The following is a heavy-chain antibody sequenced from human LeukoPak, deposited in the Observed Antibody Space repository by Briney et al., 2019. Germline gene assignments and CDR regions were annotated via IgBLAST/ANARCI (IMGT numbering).Heavy chain of an antibody. CDR2: ISGSGGST. CDR1: GFTFNNYG. D-gene: IGHD2-21*01. V-gene: IGHV3-23*01. Sequence: GGTLRLSCAASGFTFNNYGMNWVHQAPGKGLEWVSTISGSGGSTYYADSVRGRFTISRDNSKNTLYLQMNSLRAEDAAVYFCAKAPVTSCRGAYCYPFDSWGQGTLVTVSS. J-gene: IGHJ4*02. CDR3: AKAPVTSCRGAYCYPFDS.